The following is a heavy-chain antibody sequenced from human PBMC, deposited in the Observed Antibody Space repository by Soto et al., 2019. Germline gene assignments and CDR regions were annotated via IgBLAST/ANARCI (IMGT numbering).Heavy chain of an antibody. V-gene: IGHV3-30*19. Sequence: GGSLRLSCAASGFTFSSYGMHWVRQAPGKGLEWVAVIWYDGSTQYYADSMKGRFTISRDNSKNTLYLQMHTLRAGDTAVYYCARQNSGWSYYFDYWGLGTLVTVSS. CDR2: IWYDGSTQ. D-gene: IGHD6-19*01. J-gene: IGHJ4*02. CDR3: ARQNSGWSYYFDY. CDR1: GFTFSSYG.